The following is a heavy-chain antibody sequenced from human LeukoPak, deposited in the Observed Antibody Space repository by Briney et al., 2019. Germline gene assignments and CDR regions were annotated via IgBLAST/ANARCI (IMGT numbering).Heavy chain of an antibody. D-gene: IGHD3-3*01. Sequence: SETLSLTCTVSGYSISTGYYWDWIRQPPGKGRERIGTFYHGGSTYYNPSLKSRVTISVDTSKNQFSLKLSSVTAADTAVYYCARAAPHYDFWSGNWFDPWGQGTLVTVSS. CDR3: ARAAPHYDFWSGNWFDP. J-gene: IGHJ5*02. CDR1: GYSISTGYY. CDR2: FYHGGST. V-gene: IGHV4-38-2*02.